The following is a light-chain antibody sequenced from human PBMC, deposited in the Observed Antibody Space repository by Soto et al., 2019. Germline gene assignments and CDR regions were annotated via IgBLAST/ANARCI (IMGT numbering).Light chain of an antibody. CDR2: EVS. Sequence: DIVMSQTPLSLSVTPGQPSSISCGSSQSLLSSGGETYLFWYLQRPGQSPQLLIYEVSNRLSAVPDRFRGSGSGTDFTLKISRVEAEDAGVYYCMQSTQLPLTFGQGTRLEIK. J-gene: IGKJ5*01. CDR1: QSLLSSGGETY. V-gene: IGKV2D-29*02. CDR3: MQSTQLPLT.